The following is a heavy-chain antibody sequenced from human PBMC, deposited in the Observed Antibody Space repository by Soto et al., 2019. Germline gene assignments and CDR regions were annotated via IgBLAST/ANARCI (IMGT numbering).Heavy chain of an antibody. V-gene: IGHV1-69*19. CDR1: GGTFNTYA. CDR2: ISPMFGAA. J-gene: IGHJ4*02. CDR3: AREVQVHTPAFVY. D-gene: IGHD3-10*01. Sequence: QVQLVQSGAEMKKPGSSVKVSCQSSGGTFNTYAMNWVRQAPGQGPEWMGAISPMFGAANYAPKFQGRVTITADESTGTSYMQSGSLTSEDTALYFCAREVQVHTPAFVYWGQGTLVTVSS.